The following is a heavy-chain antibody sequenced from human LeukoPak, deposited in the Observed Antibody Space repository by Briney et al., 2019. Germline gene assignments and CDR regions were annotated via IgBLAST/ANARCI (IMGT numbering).Heavy chain of an antibody. Sequence: GESLKISCKGSGYSYTTYWIGWVRQMPGKGLEWMGIIYPVGSETKYSPSFEGQVSISADKSINTAYLQWSNLRASDSAMYYCASGDSSGHYRLPTEAYWGQGTLVTVSS. CDR3: ASGDSSGHYRLPTEAY. D-gene: IGHD3-22*01. V-gene: IGHV5-51*01. CDR2: IYPVGSET. J-gene: IGHJ4*02. CDR1: GYSYTTYW.